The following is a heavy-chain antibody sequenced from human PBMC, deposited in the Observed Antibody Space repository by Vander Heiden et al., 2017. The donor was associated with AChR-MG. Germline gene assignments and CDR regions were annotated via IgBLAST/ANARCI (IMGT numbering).Heavy chain of an antibody. Sequence: QVQLPESGPGLVKPSETLSLTCPVSGGSISRDEGSWSRQPAGKGLEWMGRMYISGTNDYNPSLKSRVSMSGDTSKNQFSLKLSSLTAADTAVYYCARDYGSSGSDYWCQGILVTVSS. CDR1: GGSISRDE. D-gene: IGHD3-10*01. CDR3: ARDYGSSGSDY. V-gene: IGHV4-4*07. J-gene: IGHJ4*02. CDR2: MYISGTN.